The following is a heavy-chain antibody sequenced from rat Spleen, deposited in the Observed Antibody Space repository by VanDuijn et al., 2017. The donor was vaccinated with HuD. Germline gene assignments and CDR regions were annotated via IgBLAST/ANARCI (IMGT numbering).Heavy chain of an antibody. CDR3: ARGWERFAY. Sequence: QVQLKESGPGLVQPSQTLSLACTVSGFSVTSYHVHWVRQPSGKGLEWMGVIWTDGSTEYNSALKSRLSISRDTSKSQVFLKMNSLQTEDTATYYCARGWERFAYWGQGTLVTVSS. V-gene: IGHV2-43*01. CDR1: GFSVTSYH. J-gene: IGHJ3*01. D-gene: IGHD5-1*01. CDR2: IWTDGST.